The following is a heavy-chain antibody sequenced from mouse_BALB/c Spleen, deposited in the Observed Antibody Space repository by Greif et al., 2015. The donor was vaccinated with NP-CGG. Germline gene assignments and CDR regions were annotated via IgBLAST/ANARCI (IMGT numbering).Heavy chain of an antibody. CDR3: ARGGYYGSSSFAY. J-gene: IGHJ3*01. CDR1: GYTFTSYW. V-gene: IGHV1-7*01. CDR2: INPSTGYT. D-gene: IGHD1-1*01. Sequence: QVQLKQSGAELAKPGASVKMSCKASGYTFTSYWMHWVKQRPGQGLEWIGYINPSTGYTEYNQKFKDKATLTADKSSSTAYMQLSSLTSEDSAVYYCARGGYYGSSSFAYWGQGTLVTVSA.